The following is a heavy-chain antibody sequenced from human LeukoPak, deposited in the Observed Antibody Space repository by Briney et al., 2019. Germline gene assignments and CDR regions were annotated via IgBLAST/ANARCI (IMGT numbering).Heavy chain of an antibody. Sequence: SESLSLTCTVSGGSISSYYWSWIRQPPGKGLEWIGYIYYIGGTNYSPSLKSRVTISVDAFKKQFSLKLSSVTAADTAVYYCARRFTLGIDAPLANPPYYYYYMDVWGKGTTVTVSS. D-gene: IGHD7-27*01. CDR1: GGSISSYY. V-gene: IGHV4-59*08. CDR2: IYYIGGT. CDR3: ARRFTLGIDAPLANPPYYYYYMDV. J-gene: IGHJ6*03.